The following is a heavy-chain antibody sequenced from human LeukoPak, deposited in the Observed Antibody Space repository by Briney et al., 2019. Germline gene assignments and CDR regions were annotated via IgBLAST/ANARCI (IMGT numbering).Heavy chain of an antibody. Sequence: PGRSLRLSCAASGFTFSSYAMHWVRQAPGKGLEWVAVISYDGSSKYYADSVKGRFTCSRDNSKNTLYLQMNSLRADDTAVYYCARPNYYDSSGFYYYFYGMDVWGQGTTVTVSS. V-gene: IGHV3-30-3*01. J-gene: IGHJ6*02. D-gene: IGHD3-22*01. CDR3: ARPNYYDSSGFYYYFYGMDV. CDR2: ISYDGSSK. CDR1: GFTFSSYA.